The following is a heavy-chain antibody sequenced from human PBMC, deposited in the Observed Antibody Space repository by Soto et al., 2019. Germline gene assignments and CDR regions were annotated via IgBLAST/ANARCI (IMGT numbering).Heavy chain of an antibody. Sequence: QVQLQRWGAGLLKPSETLSLICAVYGGSFSGNYWSWIRQPPGKGLEWIGEFSDSGSTNYNPSLKSRVTISEDMSKSQFSLKLSSVTAADTAVYYCARGNFYYGLDVWGQGTTVTVSS. CDR1: GGSFSGNY. J-gene: IGHJ6*02. CDR2: FSDSGST. V-gene: IGHV4-34*01. CDR3: ARGNFYYGLDV.